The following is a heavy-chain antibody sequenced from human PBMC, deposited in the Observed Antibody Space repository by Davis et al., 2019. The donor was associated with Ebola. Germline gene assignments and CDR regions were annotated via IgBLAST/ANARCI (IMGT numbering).Heavy chain of an antibody. CDR3: ARTASGSGSYRVDAFDI. CDR1: GFTFSSYG. CDR2: IRYDGSNK. J-gene: IGHJ3*02. Sequence: PGGSLRLSCAASGFTFSSYGMHWVRQAPGKGLEWVAFIRYDGSNKYYADSVKGRFTISRDNSKNTLYLQMNSLRAEDTAVYYCARTASGSGSYRVDAFDIWGQGTMVTVSS. D-gene: IGHD3-10*01. V-gene: IGHV3-30*02.